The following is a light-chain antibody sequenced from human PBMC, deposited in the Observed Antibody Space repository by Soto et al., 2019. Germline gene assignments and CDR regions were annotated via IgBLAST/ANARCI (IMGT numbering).Light chain of an antibody. CDR3: SSYGGTSTVV. CDR2: DVS. CDR1: SSDIGNYNY. J-gene: IGLJ3*02. V-gene: IGLV2-14*03. Sequence: QSVLTQPASVSGSPGQSITISCTGTSSDIGNYNYVSWYQQHPGKAPKLLLYDVSVRPSGVSSRFSGSKSGHTASLTVSGLQAEDEADYYCSSYGGTSTVVFGGGTKLTVL.